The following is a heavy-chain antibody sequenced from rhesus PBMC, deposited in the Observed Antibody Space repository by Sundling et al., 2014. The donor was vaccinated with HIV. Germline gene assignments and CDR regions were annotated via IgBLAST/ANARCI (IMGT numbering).Heavy chain of an antibody. Sequence: QVQLQESGPGLVKPSETLSLTCAVSGGSNSSGYYYWTWIRQPPGKGLEWIGYISYSGSTRYNPSLKSRLTISRDTSKNQFSLKLSSVTAADTAVYYCARGNYDSGSHYFDYWGQGVLVTVSS. CDR3: ARGNYDSGSHYFDY. CDR2: ISYSGST. CDR1: GGSNSSGYYY. V-gene: IGHV4-122*02. D-gene: IGHD3-28*01. J-gene: IGHJ4*01.